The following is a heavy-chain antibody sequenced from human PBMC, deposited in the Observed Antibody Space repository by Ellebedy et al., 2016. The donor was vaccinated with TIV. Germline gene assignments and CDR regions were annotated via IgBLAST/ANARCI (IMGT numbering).Heavy chain of an antibody. CDR2: ISGNGGRT. CDR3: AKDVLVGTTPPSLDS. CDR1: GFTFSSYA. Sequence: PGGSLRLSCAASGFTFSSYAMSWVRQAPGKGLEWVSSISGNGGRTDYADSVKGRFTISRDNSNNSLYLQMNSLRAEDTAVYYCAKDVLVGTTPPSLDSWGQGTLVTVSS. J-gene: IGHJ4*02. D-gene: IGHD3-22*01. V-gene: IGHV3-23*01.